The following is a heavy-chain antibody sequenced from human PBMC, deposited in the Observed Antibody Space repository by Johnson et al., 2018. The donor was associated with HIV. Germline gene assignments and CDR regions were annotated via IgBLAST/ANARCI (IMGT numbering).Heavy chain of an antibody. CDR1: GFTFDDYA. CDR2: ISWKSGSI. Sequence: VHLVESGGGLVQPGRSLRLSCSASGFTFDDYAMHWVRQAPGKGLEWVSGISWKSGSIGYADSVKGRFTISRDNTKNSLYLQMNSLRAEDTALYYCAKDQAPVVPAGRGAFEIWGQGTMVTVSS. D-gene: IGHD2-2*01. CDR3: AKDQAPVVPAGRGAFEI. J-gene: IGHJ3*02. V-gene: IGHV3-9*01.